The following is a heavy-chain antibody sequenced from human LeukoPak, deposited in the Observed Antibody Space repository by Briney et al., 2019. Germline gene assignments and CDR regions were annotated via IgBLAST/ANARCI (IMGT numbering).Heavy chain of an antibody. CDR3: ATDSSSWYLNY. CDR2: INPSGGST. J-gene: IGHJ4*02. CDR1: GYTFTSYY. D-gene: IGHD6-13*01. Sequence: ASVKVSCKASGYTFTSYYMHWVRQAPGQGLEWMGIINPSGGSTSYAQKFQGRVTMTRDTSTDTAYMELSSLRSEDTAVYYCATDSSSWYLNYWGQGTLVTVSS. V-gene: IGHV1-46*01.